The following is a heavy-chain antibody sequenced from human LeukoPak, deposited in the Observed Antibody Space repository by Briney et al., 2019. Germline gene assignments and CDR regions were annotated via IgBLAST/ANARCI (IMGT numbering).Heavy chain of an antibody. CDR1: GFTVSSNY. CDR2: IYSGGST. J-gene: IGHJ4*02. Sequence: GGSLRLSCAASGFTVSSNYMSWVRQAPGKGLEWVPVIYSGGSTYYADSVKGRFTISRDNSKNTLYLQMNSLRAEDTAVYYCARDRGHDILTGYFDWGQGTLVTVSS. D-gene: IGHD3-9*01. CDR3: ARDRGHDILTGYFD. V-gene: IGHV3-53*01.